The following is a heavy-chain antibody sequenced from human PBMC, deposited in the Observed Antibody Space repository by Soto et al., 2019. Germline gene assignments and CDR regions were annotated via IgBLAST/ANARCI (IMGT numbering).Heavy chain of an antibody. CDR1: GYSISSGYY. J-gene: IGHJ6*02. CDR2: IYYSGST. D-gene: IGHD6-25*01. CDR3: ARAYGGFDNGLDV. Sequence: SETLSLTCAVSGYSISSGYYWGWIRQPPGKGLEWIGYIYYSGSTRYNPSLKSRVTISVDMSKNQFSLKLSSVIAADTAVYYCARAYGGFDNGLDVWGQGTAVTVSS. V-gene: IGHV4-38-2*01.